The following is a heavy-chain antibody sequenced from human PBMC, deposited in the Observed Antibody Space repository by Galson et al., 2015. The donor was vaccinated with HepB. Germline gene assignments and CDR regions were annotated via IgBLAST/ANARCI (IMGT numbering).Heavy chain of an antibody. CDR2: ISSSSSYT. D-gene: IGHD3-22*01. Sequence: SLRLSCAASGFTFSDYHMSWIRQAPGKGLEWVSYISSSSSYTNYADSVKGRFTISRDNAKNSLYLQMNSLRAEDTAVYYCARASPASRSSGYGYWGQGTLVTVSS. CDR3: ARASPASRSSGYGY. J-gene: IGHJ4*02. CDR1: GFTFSDYH. V-gene: IGHV3-11*06.